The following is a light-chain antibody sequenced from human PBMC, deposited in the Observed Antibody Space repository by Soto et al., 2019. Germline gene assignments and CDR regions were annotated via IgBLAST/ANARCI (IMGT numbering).Light chain of an antibody. CDR2: AAS. V-gene: IGKV1-6*01. Sequence: AIQMTQSPSSLSASVGDTVTLTCRASQAIDKDVGWYQQKPGKAPKLLIHAASSLQSGVPSRFSGSGSGTPFALPLQNLPPEDFATHYRPQNFTYPFTFGPGTKVDIK. CDR3: PQNFTYPFT. CDR1: QAIDKD. J-gene: IGKJ3*01.